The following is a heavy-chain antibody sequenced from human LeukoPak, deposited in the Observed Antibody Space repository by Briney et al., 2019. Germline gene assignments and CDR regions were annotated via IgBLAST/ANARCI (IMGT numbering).Heavy chain of an antibody. D-gene: IGHD3-10*01. Sequence: GGSLRLSCAVSGFTFSIYGMSWVRQAPGKGLEWVSGITGSGHSTYYADSVKGRFTISRDNSKNTLYLQMNSLRAEDTAVYYCARDPFGRDYWGQGTLVTVSS. CDR3: ARDPFGRDY. CDR2: ITGSGHST. CDR1: GFTFSIYG. V-gene: IGHV3-23*01. J-gene: IGHJ4*02.